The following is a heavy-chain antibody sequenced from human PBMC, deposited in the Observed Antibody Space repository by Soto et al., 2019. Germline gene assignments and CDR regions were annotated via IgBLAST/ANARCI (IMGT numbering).Heavy chain of an antibody. J-gene: IGHJ6*02. CDR1: GFTFSDHY. V-gene: IGHV3-72*01. CDR2: TRNKANSYTT. Sequence: EVQLVESGGGLVQPGGSLRLSCAASGFTFSDHYMDWVRQAPGKGLEWVGRTRNKANSYTTEYAASVKGRFTISRDDSTNSLYLQMNSLKTEDTAVYYCARMDGAGSYYRHYYYYGMDVWGQGTTFTVSS. D-gene: IGHD3-10*01. CDR3: ARMDGAGSYYRHYYYYGMDV.